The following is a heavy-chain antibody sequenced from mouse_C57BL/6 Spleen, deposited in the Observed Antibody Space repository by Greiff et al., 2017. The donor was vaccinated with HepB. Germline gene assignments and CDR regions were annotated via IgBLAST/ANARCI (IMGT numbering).Heavy chain of an antibody. CDR3: ARSSNYGDYYAMDY. J-gene: IGHJ4*01. Sequence: QVHVKQSGAELVKPGASVKISCKASGYAFSSYWMNWVKQRPGKGLEWIGQIYPGDGDTNYNGKFKGKATLTADKSSSTAYMQLSSLTSEDSAVYFCARSSNYGDYYAMDYWGQGTSVTVSS. CDR1: GYAFSSYW. D-gene: IGHD2-5*01. V-gene: IGHV1-80*01. CDR2: IYPGDGDT.